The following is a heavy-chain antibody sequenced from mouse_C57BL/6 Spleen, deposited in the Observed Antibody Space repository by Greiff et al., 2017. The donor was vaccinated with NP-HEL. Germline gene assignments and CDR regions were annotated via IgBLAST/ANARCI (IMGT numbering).Heavy chain of an antibody. CDR3: ARSSYYGSSYVGFAD. CDR1: GYSFTGYY. V-gene: IGHV1-42*01. Sequence: VHVKQSGPELVKPGASVKISCKASGYSFTGYYMNWVKQSPEKSLEWIGEINPSTGGTTYNQKFKAKATLTVDKSSSTAYMQLKSLTSEDSAVYYCARSSYYGSSYVGFADWGQGTLVTVSA. D-gene: IGHD1-1*01. J-gene: IGHJ3*01. CDR2: INPSTGGT.